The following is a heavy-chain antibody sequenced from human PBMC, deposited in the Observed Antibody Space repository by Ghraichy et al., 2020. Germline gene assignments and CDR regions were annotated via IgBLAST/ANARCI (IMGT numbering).Heavy chain of an antibody. V-gene: IGHV3-7*01. J-gene: IGHJ4*02. CDR3: AREGWGYYDSSGYYGPTNFDY. CDR2: IKQDGSEK. Sequence: GGSLRLSCAASGFTFSSYWMSWVRQAPGKGLEWVANIKQDGSEKYYVDSVKGRFTISRDNAKNSLYLQMNSLRAEDTAVYYCAREGWGYYDSSGYYGPTNFDYWGQGTLVTVSS. CDR1: GFTFSSYW. D-gene: IGHD3-22*01.